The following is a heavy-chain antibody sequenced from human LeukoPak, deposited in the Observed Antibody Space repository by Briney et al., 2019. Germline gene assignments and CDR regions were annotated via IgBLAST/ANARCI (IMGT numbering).Heavy chain of an antibody. V-gene: IGHV4-31*02. CDR3: AGSVLYGDFDY. D-gene: IGHD4-17*01. J-gene: IGHJ4*02. CDR2: IYYSGST. CDR1: GGSISSGGYY. Sequence: SVTLSLTCTVSGGSISSGGYYWSWIRQHPGEGLEWIGYIYYSGSTYYNPSLKSRVTISVDTSKNQFSLKLSSVTAADTAVYYCAGSVLYGDFDYWGQGTLVTVSS.